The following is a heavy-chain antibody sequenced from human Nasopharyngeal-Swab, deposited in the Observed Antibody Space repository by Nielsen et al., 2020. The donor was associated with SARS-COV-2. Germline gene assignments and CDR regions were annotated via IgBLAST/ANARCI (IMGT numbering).Heavy chain of an antibody. CDR3: AKEEQWLVHD. V-gene: IGHV3-23*01. CDR1: GFNFNNYA. J-gene: IGHJ4*02. Sequence: GGSLSLSCAASGFNFNNYAMSWVRQAPGQRPAWVSGLSVSGGRTYYADSVTGRFTISRDNSKNMLVLQMNSLRAEDTAVYYCAKEEQWLVHDWGQGTLVTVSS. CDR2: LSVSGGRT. D-gene: IGHD6-19*01.